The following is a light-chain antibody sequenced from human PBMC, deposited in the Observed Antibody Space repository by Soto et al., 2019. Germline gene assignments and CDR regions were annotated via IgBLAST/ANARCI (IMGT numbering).Light chain of an antibody. V-gene: IGKV3-15*01. Sequence: EIVMTQSPATLSLSPGERAALSCRASESINIELAWYQQKPGQPPRLLIYDASTMATAVPAIFTCSESGSEFTLPISGLQSADFAVYYCHQGHNWPLTFGHGTRLEI. J-gene: IGKJ2*01. CDR2: DAS. CDR3: HQGHNWPLT. CDR1: ESINIE.